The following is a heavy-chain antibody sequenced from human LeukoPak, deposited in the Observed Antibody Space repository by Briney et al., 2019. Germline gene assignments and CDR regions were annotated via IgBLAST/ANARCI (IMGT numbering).Heavy chain of an antibody. D-gene: IGHD3-9*01. J-gene: IGHJ5*02. CDR3: ARTLTGYYKSVWFDP. V-gene: IGHV1-2*02. CDR2: INPNSGGT. CDR1: GYTFTSYD. Sequence: ASVKVSCKASGYTFTSYDINWVRQATGQGLEWMGWINPNSGGTNYAQKFQGRVTMTRDTSISTAYMELSRLRSDDTAVYYCARTLTGYYKSVWFDPWGQGTLVTVSS.